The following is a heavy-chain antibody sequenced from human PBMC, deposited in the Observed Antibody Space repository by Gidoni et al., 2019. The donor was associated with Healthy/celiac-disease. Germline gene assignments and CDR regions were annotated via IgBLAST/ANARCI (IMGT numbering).Heavy chain of an antibody. CDR2: ISSSSSYI. CDR1: GFPFRSYT. D-gene: IGHD3-22*01. J-gene: IGHJ4*02. CDR3: AVASTRITMIVVPQAVGY. Sequence: EVQLVESGGGLVKPGGSLRRSCAASGFPFRSYTMNWVRQAPGKGLEWVSSISSSSSYIYYADSVKGRFTISRDNAKNSLYLQMNSLRAEDTAVYYCAVASTRITMIVVPQAVGYWGQGTLVTVSS. V-gene: IGHV3-21*01.